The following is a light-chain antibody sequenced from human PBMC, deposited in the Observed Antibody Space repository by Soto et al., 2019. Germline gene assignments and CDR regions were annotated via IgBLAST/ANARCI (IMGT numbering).Light chain of an antibody. Sequence: EIVMTQSPAILSVSPGDRATLSCRANQSISSNLAWYQQKPGQAPRLLIYGATTRATGIPARFSGSGSGTDCPLTINSLQSEDFAVYYCQMYNNWVATFGGGTKGEI. J-gene: IGKJ4*01. CDR3: QMYNNWVAT. V-gene: IGKV3D-15*01. CDR2: GAT. CDR1: QSISSN.